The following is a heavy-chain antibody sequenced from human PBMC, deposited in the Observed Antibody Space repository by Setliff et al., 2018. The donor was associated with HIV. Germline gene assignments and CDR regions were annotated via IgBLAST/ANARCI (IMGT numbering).Heavy chain of an antibody. V-gene: IGHV4-39*07. Sequence: PSETLSLTCTVSGASSIYFWGWIRQPPGKGLEWIGSVYYSGSTYYNPSLKSRVTISMDTSKNQFSLKLNSVTAADTAAYYCARVTANRITMIVVVISGDWFDPWGQGTLVTVSS. CDR3: ARVTANRITMIVVVISGDWFDP. CDR1: GASSIYF. D-gene: IGHD3-22*01. J-gene: IGHJ5*02. CDR2: VYYSGST.